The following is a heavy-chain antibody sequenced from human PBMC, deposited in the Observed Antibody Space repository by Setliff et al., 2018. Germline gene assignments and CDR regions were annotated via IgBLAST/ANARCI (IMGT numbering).Heavy chain of an antibody. D-gene: IGHD3-16*01. CDR3: ARAAARAEYSDTSAYLPFDF. CDR2: LNARGTT. J-gene: IGHJ4*02. V-gene: IGHV4-4*07. CDR1: AGSIGTDY. Sequence: SETLSLTCTVSAGSIGTDYWSWVRQPAGKGLEWIGRLNARGTTKYNSPFETRVTMSVDTAKNQFFLELRSVTAADTAVYFCARAAARAEYSDTSAYLPFDFWGLGTLVTVSS.